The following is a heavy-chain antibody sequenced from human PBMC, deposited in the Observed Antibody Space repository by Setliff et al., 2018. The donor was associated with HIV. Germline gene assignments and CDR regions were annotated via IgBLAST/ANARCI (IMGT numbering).Heavy chain of an antibody. V-gene: IGHV4-4*07. CDR3: ARSIHGGGSEPFDT. Sequence: SETLSLTCTVSGGSLLSYYWSWIRQPAGKGLQWIGRIYYVGWSKYNPSLEDRVTMSVDSSNNQFSLSLRSVTAADTAIYYCARSIHGGGSEPFDTWGQGILVTVSS. CDR2: IYYVGWS. CDR1: GGSLLSYY. D-gene: IGHD3-10*01. J-gene: IGHJ5*02.